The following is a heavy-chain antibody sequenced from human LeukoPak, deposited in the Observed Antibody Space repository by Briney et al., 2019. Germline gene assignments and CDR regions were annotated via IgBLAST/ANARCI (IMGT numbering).Heavy chain of an antibody. V-gene: IGHV4-34*01. CDR1: GGSFSGYY. D-gene: IGHD3-10*01. J-gene: IGHJ5*01. Sequence: SETLSLTCAVYGGSFSGYYWTWIRQPPGKWLEWIGEINHSGSTNYNPSLKRRVTMSVDPSMNQFSLRLTSVTAADTAVYYCARAYGSGSYHSNWFESWGQGTLVIVSS. CDR2: INHSGST. CDR3: ARAYGSGSYHSNWFES.